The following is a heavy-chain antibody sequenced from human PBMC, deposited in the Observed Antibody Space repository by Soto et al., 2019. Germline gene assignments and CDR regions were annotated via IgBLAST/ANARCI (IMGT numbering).Heavy chain of an antibody. J-gene: IGHJ6*02. CDR2: IGTAGDT. CDR1: GFTFSSYD. V-gene: IGHV3-13*01. D-gene: IGHD4-4*01. CDR3: ARGGVTTMLADYYGMDV. Sequence: AGSLRLSCAASGFTFSSYDMHWVLQATGKGLEWVSAIGTAGDTYYPGSVKGRFTISRENAKNSLYLQMNSLRAEDTAVYYCARGGVTTMLADYYGMDVWGQGTTVTVSS.